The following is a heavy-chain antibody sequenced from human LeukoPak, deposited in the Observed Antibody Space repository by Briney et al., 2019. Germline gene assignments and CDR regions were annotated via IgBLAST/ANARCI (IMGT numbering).Heavy chain of an antibody. CDR2: INPSGGST. V-gene: IGHV1-46*01. J-gene: IGHJ3*02. Sequence: ASVKVSCKASGYTFTSYYMHWVRQAPGRGLEWMGIINPSGGSTSYAQKFQGRVTMTRDTSTSTVYMELSSLRSEDTAVYYCARRDTAMVRGGAFDSWGQGTMVTVSS. CDR3: ARRDTAMVRGGAFDS. CDR1: GYTFTSYY. D-gene: IGHD5-18*01.